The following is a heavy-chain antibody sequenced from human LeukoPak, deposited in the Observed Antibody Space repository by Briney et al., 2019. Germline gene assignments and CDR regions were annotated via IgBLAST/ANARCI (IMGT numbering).Heavy chain of an antibody. J-gene: IGHJ5*02. V-gene: IGHV1-2*06. CDR2: INPNSGGT. CDR1: GYTFTGYY. CDR3: ARGGYYYDSSGYYYGNCCDP. D-gene: IGHD3-22*01. Sequence: ASVKVSCKASGYTFTGYYMHWVRQAPGQGLEWMGRINPNSGGTNYAQKFQGRVTMTRDTSISTAYMELSRLRSDDTAVYYCARGGYYYDSSGYYYGNCCDPGGQGTLLSVPS.